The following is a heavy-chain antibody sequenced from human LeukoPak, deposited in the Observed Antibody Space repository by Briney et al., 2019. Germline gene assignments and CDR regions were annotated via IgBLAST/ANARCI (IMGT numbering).Heavy chain of an antibody. J-gene: IGHJ6*02. Sequence: PGRSLRLSCAASGFTFSSYAMHWVRQAPGKGLEWVAVISYDGSNKYYADSVKGRFTISRDNAKNTLYLQMHSLRAEDTALYYCAREGWSGRNGEYLVGGMDVWAQGTTVTVSS. CDR3: AREGWSGRNGEYLVGGMDV. D-gene: IGHD1-26*01. CDR2: ISYDGSNK. CDR1: GFTFSSYA. V-gene: IGHV3-30*04.